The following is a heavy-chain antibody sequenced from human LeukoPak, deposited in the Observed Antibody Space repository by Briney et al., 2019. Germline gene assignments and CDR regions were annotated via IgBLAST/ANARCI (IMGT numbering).Heavy chain of an antibody. CDR1: GGTFSSYA. D-gene: IGHD3-10*01. CDR3: ARDPHSMVRGVIKEVDQGSY. V-gene: IGHV1-69*13. CDR2: IVPIFGTA. Sequence: SVKVSCKASGGTFSSYAISWVRQAPGQGLEWMGGIVPIFGTANYAQKFQGRVTITADESTSTAYMELSSLRSEDTAAYYCARDPHSMVRGVIKEVDQGSYWGQGTLVTVSS. J-gene: IGHJ4*02.